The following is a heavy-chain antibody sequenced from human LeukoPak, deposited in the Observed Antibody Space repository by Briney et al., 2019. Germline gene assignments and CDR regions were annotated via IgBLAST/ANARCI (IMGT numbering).Heavy chain of an antibody. CDR1: GGSFSGYY. J-gene: IGHJ5*02. D-gene: IGHD4-23*01. CDR3: ARGQSVTTVVTPGNWFDP. V-gene: IGHV4-34*01. Sequence: SETLSLTCAVYGGSFSGYYWSWIRQPPGKGLEWIGEIIHSGSPNYNPSLKSRVTISVDTSKNQFSLKLSSVTAADTAVYYCARGQSVTTVVTPGNWFDPWGQGTLVTVSS. CDR2: IIHSGSP.